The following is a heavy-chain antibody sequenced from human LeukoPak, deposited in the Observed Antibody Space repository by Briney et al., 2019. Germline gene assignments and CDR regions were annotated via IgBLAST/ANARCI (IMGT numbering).Heavy chain of an antibody. CDR3: ARESGSSSEFDY. CDR2: IIPIFVTA. CDR1: GGTFSSYA. J-gene: IGHJ4*02. V-gene: IGHV1-69*13. D-gene: IGHD6-6*01. Sequence: RASVKVSCKASGGTFSSYAISWVRQAPGQGLEGMGRIIPIFVTANYAQKFQGRVTITADESTSTAYMELSSLRSEDTAVYYCARESGSSSEFDYWGQGNLVTVSS.